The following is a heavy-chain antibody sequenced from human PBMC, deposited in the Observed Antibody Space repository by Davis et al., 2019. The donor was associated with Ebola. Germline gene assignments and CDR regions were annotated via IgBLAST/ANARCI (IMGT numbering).Heavy chain of an antibody. V-gene: IGHV4-39*01. D-gene: IGHD6-13*01. Sequence: MPSETLSLTCTVSGASISSRSYYWGWIRQPPGKGLEWVGSFSYGDNTHYYNPSLRSRVTISVDTSKNQFSLQLNSVTPEDTAVYYCARGRSWPLDSWGQGTLVTVSS. CDR2: FSYGDNTH. CDR1: GASISSRSYY. CDR3: ARGRSWPLDS. J-gene: IGHJ4*02.